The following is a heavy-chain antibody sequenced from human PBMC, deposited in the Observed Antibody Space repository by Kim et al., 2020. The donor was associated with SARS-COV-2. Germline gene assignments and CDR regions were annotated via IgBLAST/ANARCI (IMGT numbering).Heavy chain of an antibody. CDR3: ARDRPTVLRFLEWLPSGVDY. J-gene: IGHJ4*02. V-gene: IGHV3-11*06. D-gene: IGHD3-3*01. Sequence: RFTISRDNAKNSLYLQMNSLRAEDTAVYYCARDRPTVLRFLEWLPSGVDYWGQGTLVTVSS.